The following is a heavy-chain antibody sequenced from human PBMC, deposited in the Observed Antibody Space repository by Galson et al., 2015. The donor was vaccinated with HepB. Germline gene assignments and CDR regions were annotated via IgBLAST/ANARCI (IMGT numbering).Heavy chain of an antibody. Sequence: SLRLSCAASGFTFSDYAMSWVRQAPGKGLEWISSISGSAYSTYYADSVKGRFFISRDNSKNTLYLHMNSLRAEDTALYYCAKSTASYSPSDAFDVWGQGTMVTVSS. V-gene: IGHV3-23*01. D-gene: IGHD2-21*02. J-gene: IGHJ3*01. CDR3: AKSTASYSPSDAFDV. CDR1: GFTFSDYA. CDR2: ISGSAYST.